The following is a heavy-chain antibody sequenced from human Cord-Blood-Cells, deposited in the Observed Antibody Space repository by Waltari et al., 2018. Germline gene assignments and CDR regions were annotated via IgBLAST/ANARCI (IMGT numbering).Heavy chain of an antibody. D-gene: IGHD1-1*01. CDR2: FDPEDGET. Sequence: QVQLVQSGAEVKKPGASVKVSCKVSGSTLTALSMHWVRQAPGKGLEWMGGFDPEDGETIYAQKFQGRVTMTEDTSTDTAYMELSSLRSEDTAVYYCATVPHSPGTYNWFDPWGQGTLVTVSS. CDR1: GSTLTALS. CDR3: ATVPHSPGTYNWFDP. V-gene: IGHV1-24*01. J-gene: IGHJ5*02.